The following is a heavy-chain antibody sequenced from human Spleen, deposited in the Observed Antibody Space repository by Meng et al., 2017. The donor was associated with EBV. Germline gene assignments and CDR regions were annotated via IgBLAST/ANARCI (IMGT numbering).Heavy chain of an antibody. CDR3: ARVSWGSYRHFDY. D-gene: IGHD3-16*02. J-gene: IGHJ4*02. CDR2: INWNGGST. V-gene: IGHV3-20*03. Sequence: LRVCWGVLCTPGRSLRPSVAALGFPFYDYAMSWVPQAPGKGLEWVSDINWNGGSTNYADSVKGRFIISRDNAKNSLYLQMSSLRAEDTAVYYCARVSWGSYRHFDYWGQGALVTVSS. CDR1: GFPFYDYA.